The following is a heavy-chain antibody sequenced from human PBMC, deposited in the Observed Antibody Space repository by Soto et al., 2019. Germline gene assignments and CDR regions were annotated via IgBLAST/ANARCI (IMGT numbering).Heavy chain of an antibody. J-gene: IGHJ5*02. CDR1: GGTFSSYA. V-gene: IGHV1-69*13. CDR2: IIPIFGTA. Sequence: SVKVSCKASGGTFSSYAISWVRQAPGQGLEWMGGIIPIFGTANYAQKFQGRVTITADESTSTAYMELSSLRSEDTAVYYCARDDGPQYYDILTGYYSYWFDPWGQGTLVTVSS. D-gene: IGHD3-9*01. CDR3: ARDDGPQYYDILTGYYSYWFDP.